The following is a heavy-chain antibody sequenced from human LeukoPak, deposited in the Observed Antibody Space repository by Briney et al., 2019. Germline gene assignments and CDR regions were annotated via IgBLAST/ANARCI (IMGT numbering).Heavy chain of an antibody. V-gene: IGHV5-51*01. D-gene: IGHD6-13*01. CDR3: ARQSSSYSSSWYYYYGMDV. Sequence: GESLKISCKGSGYSFTSYWIGWVRQMPGKGLEWMGIIYPGDSDTRYSPSFQGQVTISADKSISTAYLQWSSLKASDTAMYYCARQSSSYSSSWYYYYGMDVWGQGTTVTVSS. J-gene: IGHJ6*02. CDR2: IYPGDSDT. CDR1: GYSFTSYW.